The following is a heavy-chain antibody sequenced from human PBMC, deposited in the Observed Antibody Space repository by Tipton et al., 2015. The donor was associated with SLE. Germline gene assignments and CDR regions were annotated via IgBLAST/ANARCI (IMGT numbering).Heavy chain of an antibody. Sequence: TLSLTCTVSGDSISSGSNYWAWIRQPPGKGLEWIGSISYNGDTYQNPSLKSRLIMSVDMSKSQYSLRLESVTAADTAVYYCARRVHTSGWYPTYYFDSWGQGTLVTVSS. CDR2: ISYNGDT. V-gene: IGHV4-39*01. D-gene: IGHD6-19*01. CDR1: GDSISSGSNY. CDR3: ARRVHTSGWYPTYYFDS. J-gene: IGHJ4*02.